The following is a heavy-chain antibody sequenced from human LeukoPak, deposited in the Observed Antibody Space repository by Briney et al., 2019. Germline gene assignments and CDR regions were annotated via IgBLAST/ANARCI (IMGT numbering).Heavy chain of an antibody. CDR2: ISGSGGST. CDR3: AKFESYYGDYFCDY. CDR1: GFTFSSTA. J-gene: IGHJ4*02. D-gene: IGHD4-17*01. V-gene: IGHV3-23*01. Sequence: GGSLRLSCAASGFTFSSTAMSWVRQAPGKGLEWVSAISGSGGSTYYADSVKGRFTISRDNSKNTLYLQMNSLRAEDTAVYYCAKFESYYGDYFCDYWGQGTLVTVSS.